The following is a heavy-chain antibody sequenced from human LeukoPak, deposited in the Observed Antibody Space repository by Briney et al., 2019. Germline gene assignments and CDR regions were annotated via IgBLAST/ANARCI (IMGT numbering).Heavy chain of an antibody. CDR2: IRYDGSNK. V-gene: IGHV3-30*02. CDR3: ANGRTWYDILTGYHRPFDY. J-gene: IGHJ4*02. Sequence: GGSLRLSCAASGFTFSRYGMHWVRQAPGKGLEWVAFIRYDGSNKHFADSVKGRFTTSRDNSKNTLYLQMNSLRAEDTAVYYCANGRTWYDILTGYHRPFDYWGQGTLVTVSS. CDR1: GFTFSRYG. D-gene: IGHD3-9*01.